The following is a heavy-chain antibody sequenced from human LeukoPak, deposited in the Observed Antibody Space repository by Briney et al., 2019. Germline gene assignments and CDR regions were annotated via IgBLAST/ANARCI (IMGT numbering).Heavy chain of an antibody. D-gene: IGHD2-2*01. CDR3: ARRPTQYDCFDP. CDR2: TYYRSTWYN. J-gene: IGHJ5*02. CDR1: GDSVSSNSVT. V-gene: IGHV6-1*01. Sequence: SQTLSLTCAISGDSVSSNSVTWNWIRQSPSRGLEWLGRTYYRSTWYNDYAVSVRGRITVNPDTSKNQFSLHLDSVTPEDTAVYYCARRPTQYDCFDPWGQGILVTVSS.